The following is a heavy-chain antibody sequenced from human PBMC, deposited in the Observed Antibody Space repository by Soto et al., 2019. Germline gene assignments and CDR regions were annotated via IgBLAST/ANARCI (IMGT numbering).Heavy chain of an antibody. Sequence: SETLSLTCTVSGGSISSGDYYWSWIRQPPGKGLEWIGYIYYSGSTYYNPSLKSRVTISVDTSKNQFSLKLSSVTAADTAVYYCARVHDYYDSSGYVYYFDYWGQGTLVTVSS. V-gene: IGHV4-30-4*01. J-gene: IGHJ4*02. CDR1: GGSISSGDYY. CDR3: ARVHDYYDSSGYVYYFDY. D-gene: IGHD3-22*01. CDR2: IYYSGST.